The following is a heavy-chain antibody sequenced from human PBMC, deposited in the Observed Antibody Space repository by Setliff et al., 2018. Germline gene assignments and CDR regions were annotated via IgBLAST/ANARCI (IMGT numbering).Heavy chain of an antibody. D-gene: IGHD5-18*01. CDR1: GFTFSNAW. CDR2: ISSSGGST. J-gene: IGHJ4*02. V-gene: IGHV3-23*01. CDR3: AKGSYSYGL. Sequence: PVGSLRLSCAASGFTFSNAWMSWVRQSPGKGLEWVSAISSSGGSTYHADSVKGRFTISRDNSKNTLYLQMNSLRAEDTAVYYCAKGSYSYGLWGQGTLVTVSS.